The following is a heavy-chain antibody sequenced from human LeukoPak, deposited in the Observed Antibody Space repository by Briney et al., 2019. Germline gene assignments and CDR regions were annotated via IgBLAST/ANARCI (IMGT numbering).Heavy chain of an antibody. CDR3: AKDLEAYYDYVWGSYRSNWFDP. D-gene: IGHD3-16*02. J-gene: IGHJ5*02. V-gene: IGHV3-23*01. CDR1: GFTFSSYG. CDR2: ISGSGGST. Sequence: GGSLRLSCAASGFTFSSYGMSWVRQAPGKGLEWVSAISGSGGSTYYADSVKGRFTISRDNSKNTLYLRMNSLRAEDTAVYYCAKDLEAYYDYVWGSYRSNWFDPWGQGTLVTVSS.